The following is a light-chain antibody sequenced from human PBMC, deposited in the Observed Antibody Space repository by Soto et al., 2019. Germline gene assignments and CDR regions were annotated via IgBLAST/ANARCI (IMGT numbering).Light chain of an antibody. CDR1: QSLLHSNGYNY. V-gene: IGKV2-28*01. Sequence: DIVMTQSPLSLPVTPGEPASISCRSSQSLLHSNGYNYLDWYLQKPGQSPQLLIYLGSNRASGVPDRVSGRGSGTDFTLKISTVEAEDVGVYYCMQALQTPTFGQGTRLEIK. CDR2: LGS. CDR3: MQALQTPT. J-gene: IGKJ5*01.